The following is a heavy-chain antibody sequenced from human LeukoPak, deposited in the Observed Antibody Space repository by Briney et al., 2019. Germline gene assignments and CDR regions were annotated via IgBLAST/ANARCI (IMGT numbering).Heavy chain of an antibody. V-gene: IGHV4-39*01. J-gene: IGHJ4*02. CDR1: GGSFSGYY. CDR2: IYYSGSA. CDR3: ARLDYGDYSVDF. Sequence: SETLSLTCAVYGGSFSGYYWGWIRQPPGKGLEWIGSIYYSGSAYYNPSLKSRVTISVDTSKNQFSLKLSSVTAADAAVYYCARLDYGDYSVDFWGQGTLVTVSS. D-gene: IGHD4-17*01.